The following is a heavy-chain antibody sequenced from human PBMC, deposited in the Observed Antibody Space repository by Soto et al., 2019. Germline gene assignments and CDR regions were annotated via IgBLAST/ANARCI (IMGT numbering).Heavy chain of an antibody. V-gene: IGHV3-21*01. CDR3: VRESYPAKAFEI. Sequence: EVQLVESGGGLVKPGESLRLSCAASGFTFSNYNINWVRQALGKGLEWVSSIRSRSIDMYYADSVKGRFTISRDDAKNSLSLQMNGLRAEDTAVYFCVRESYPAKAFEIWGQGTMVTVSS. D-gene: IGHD2-2*01. CDR2: IRSRSIDM. CDR1: GFTFSNYN. J-gene: IGHJ3*02.